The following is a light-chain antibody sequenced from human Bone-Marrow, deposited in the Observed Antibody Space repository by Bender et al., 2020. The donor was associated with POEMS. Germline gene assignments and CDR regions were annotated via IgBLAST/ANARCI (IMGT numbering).Light chain of an antibody. Sequence: QSALTQPASVSGSPGQSITISCTGTSSDVGGYNYVSWYQQHPGKAPKLMIYEVGNRPSGVSHRFSGSKSGNTASLTISGLQAEDEADYYCCSYTSSRTLVFGGGTKLTVL. CDR3: CSYTSSRTLV. V-gene: IGLV2-14*01. CDR2: EVG. CDR1: SSDVGGYNY. J-gene: IGLJ2*01.